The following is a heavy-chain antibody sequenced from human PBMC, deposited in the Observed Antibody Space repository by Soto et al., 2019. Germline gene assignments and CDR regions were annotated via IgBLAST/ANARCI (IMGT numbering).Heavy chain of an antibody. J-gene: IGHJ4*02. V-gene: IGHV1-8*01. CDR2: MNPNSGNT. D-gene: IGHD1-1*01. CDR3: AGPWNKQ. Sequence: GASVKVSCKASGYTFTSYEINWVRQATGQGLEWMGWMNPNSGNTGYAQKFRGRVTMTRDTSISTAYMELSSLRDEDTAVYYCAGPWNKQWGQGTPVTVSS. CDR1: GYTFTSYE.